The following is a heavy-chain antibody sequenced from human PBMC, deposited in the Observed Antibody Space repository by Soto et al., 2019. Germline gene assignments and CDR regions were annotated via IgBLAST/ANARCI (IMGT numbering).Heavy chain of an antibody. J-gene: IGHJ4*02. V-gene: IGHV3-33*01. Sequence: QVQLVESGGGVVQPGRSLRLSCAASGFTFSSYGMHWVRQAPGKGLEWVAVIWYDGSNKYYADSVKGRFTISRDNSKKTLYLQMNSLRAEDTAVYYCTRRAASYYDYIWGSYTLDYWGQGTLVTVSS. CDR1: GFTFSSYG. D-gene: IGHD3-16*01. CDR3: TRRAASYYDYIWGSYTLDY. CDR2: IWYDGSNK.